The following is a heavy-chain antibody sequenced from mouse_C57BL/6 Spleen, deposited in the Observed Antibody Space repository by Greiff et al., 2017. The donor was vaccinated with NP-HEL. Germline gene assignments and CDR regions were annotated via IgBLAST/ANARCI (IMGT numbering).Heavy chain of an antibody. V-gene: IGHV5-17*01. Sequence: EVQLQESGGGLVKPGGSLKLSCAASGFTFSDYGMHWVRQAPEKGLEWVAYISSGSSTIYYADTVKGRFTISRDNAKNTLFLQMTSLRSEDTAMYYCARPPSTVVANWYFDVWGTGTTVTVSS. CDR3: ARPPSTVVANWYFDV. J-gene: IGHJ1*03. CDR2: ISSGSSTI. CDR1: GFTFSDYG. D-gene: IGHD1-1*01.